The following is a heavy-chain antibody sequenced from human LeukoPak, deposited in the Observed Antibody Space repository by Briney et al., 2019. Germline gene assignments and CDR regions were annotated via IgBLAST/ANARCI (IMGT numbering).Heavy chain of an antibody. J-gene: IGHJ3*01. D-gene: IGHD5-12*01. CDR1: GGSFSGYY. Sequence: SETLSLTCAVYGGSFSGYYWSWIRQPPGKGLEWIGEISHRGSTSYNPSLKSRVTISVDTSKNLLSLKLSSVTAADTAVYYCEMTLMWGYSAFDVWGQGTMVTVSS. CDR2: ISHRGST. CDR3: EMTLMWGYSAFDV. V-gene: IGHV4-34*01.